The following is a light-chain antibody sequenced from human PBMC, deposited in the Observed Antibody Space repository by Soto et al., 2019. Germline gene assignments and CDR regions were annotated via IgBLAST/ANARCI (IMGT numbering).Light chain of an antibody. CDR2: GSS. J-gene: IGKJ1*01. CDR1: QSVSSSY. Sequence: EIVLTQSPGTLSLSPGERATLSCRASQSVSSSYLSLYQQKPVQAPGLLIYGSSSRATGIPDRFSGSGSGTNFTLTISRLEPEDFAVYYCQQYGSSFGQGTKVDIK. CDR3: QQYGSS. V-gene: IGKV3-20*01.